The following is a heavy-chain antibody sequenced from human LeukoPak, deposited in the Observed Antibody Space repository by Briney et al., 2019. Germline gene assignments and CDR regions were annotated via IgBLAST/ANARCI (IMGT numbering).Heavy chain of an antibody. CDR2: TYYRSKWYN. V-gene: IGHV6-1*01. D-gene: IGHD6-13*01. CDR3: AREGCSSRPMGHWFDP. CDR1: GDSVSSNSAA. J-gene: IGHJ5*02. Sequence: SQTLSLTCAISGDSVSSNSAAWNWIRQSPSRGLEWLGRTYYRSKWYNDYAVSVKSRITINPDTSKNQFSLQLNSVTPEDTAVYYCAREGCSSRPMGHWFDPWGQGTLVTVSS.